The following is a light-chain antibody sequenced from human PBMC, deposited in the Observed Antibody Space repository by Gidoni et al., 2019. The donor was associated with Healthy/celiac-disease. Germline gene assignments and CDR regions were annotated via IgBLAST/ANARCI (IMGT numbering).Light chain of an antibody. V-gene: IGKV3-11*01. CDR2: DAS. CDR1: RSVSSY. J-gene: IGKJ2*04. CDR3: QQRSNWPPACS. Sequence: EIVLTQSPATLSLSPGERATRSVRASRSVSSYLAWYQQKPGQAPRLLIYDASNRATGIPARFSGSGSGTDFTLTISSLEPEDFAVYYCQQRSNWPPACSFGQGTKLEIK.